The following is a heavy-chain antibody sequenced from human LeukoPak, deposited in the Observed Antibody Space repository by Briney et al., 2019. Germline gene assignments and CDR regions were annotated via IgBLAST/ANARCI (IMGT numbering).Heavy chain of an antibody. V-gene: IGHV1-69*05. CDR2: IIPIFGTA. D-gene: IGHD3-22*01. CDR3: ASGGNYYDSSGYYYVSYFDY. J-gene: IGHJ4*02. Sequence: GASVKVSCKASGGTFSSYAISWVRQAPGQGLEWMRGIIPIFGTANYAQKFQGRVTITTDESTSTAYMELSSLRSEDTAVYYCASGGNYYDSSGYYYVSYFDYWGQGTLVTVSS. CDR1: GGTFSSYA.